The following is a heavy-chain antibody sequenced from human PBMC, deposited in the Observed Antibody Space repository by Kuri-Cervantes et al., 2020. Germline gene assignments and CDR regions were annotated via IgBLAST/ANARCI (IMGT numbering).Heavy chain of an antibody. CDR3: ARSYYDSSGLSGMDV. Sequence: GESLKISCAASGFSFSSYGMSWVRQAPGKGLEWVSVIYSGGSIYYADSVKGRFTISRDNSKNTVYLQMNSLRAEDTAVYYCARSYYDSSGLSGMDVWGQGTTVTVSS. D-gene: IGHD3-22*01. V-gene: IGHV3-53*01. CDR1: GFSFSSYG. CDR2: IYSGGSI. J-gene: IGHJ6*02.